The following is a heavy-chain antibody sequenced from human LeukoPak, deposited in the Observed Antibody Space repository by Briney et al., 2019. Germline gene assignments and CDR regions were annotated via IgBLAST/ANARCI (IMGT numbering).Heavy chain of an antibody. CDR2: INPNSGRT. CDR3: ARTPYYDSSGYYVWPNYYFDY. D-gene: IGHD3-22*01. Sequence: ASVKVSCKASGYTFTGYYMHWVRQAPGQGLEWMGWINPNSGRTNYAQKFQGRVTVTRDTSISTAYMELSRLRSDDTAVYYCARTPYYDSSGYYVWPNYYFDYWGQGTLVTVSS. CDR1: GYTFTGYY. V-gene: IGHV1-2*02. J-gene: IGHJ4*02.